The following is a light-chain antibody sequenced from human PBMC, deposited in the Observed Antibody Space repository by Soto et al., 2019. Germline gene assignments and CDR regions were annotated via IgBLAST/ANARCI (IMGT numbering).Light chain of an antibody. J-gene: IGKJ1*01. Sequence: DIVMTQSPATLSVSPGERATLSCKASQSVSSNLAWYQQKPGQAPRLLIYGASTRATVIPARFTGSGSGTESALTISSLQSEDFAVYYCQKYNNWPRTFGQGNKVEIK. CDR1: QSVSSN. CDR2: GAS. V-gene: IGKV3-15*01. CDR3: QKYNNWPRT.